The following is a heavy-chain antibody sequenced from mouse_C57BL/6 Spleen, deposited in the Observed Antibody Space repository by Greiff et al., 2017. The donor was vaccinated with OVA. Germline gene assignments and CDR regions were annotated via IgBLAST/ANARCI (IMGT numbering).Heavy chain of an antibody. J-gene: IGHJ4*01. V-gene: IGHV5-17*01. D-gene: IGHD2-4*01. Sequence: EVQGVESGGGLVKPGGSLKLSCAASGFTFSDYGMHWVRQAPEKGLEWVAYISSGSSTIYYADTVKGRFTISRDNAKNTLFLQMTSLSSEDTSMYYCAMPIGDYLYAMDYWGQGTSVTVSS. CDR3: AMPIGDYLYAMDY. CDR2: ISSGSSTI. CDR1: GFTFSDYG.